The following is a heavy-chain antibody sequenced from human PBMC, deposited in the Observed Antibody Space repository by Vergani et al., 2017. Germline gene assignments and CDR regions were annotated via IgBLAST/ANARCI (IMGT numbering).Heavy chain of an antibody. CDR2: ISSSSSTI. D-gene: IGHD6-13*01. J-gene: IGHJ4*02. CDR3: ASSIAASRANY. CDR1: GFTFSSYA. Sequence: EVQLLESGGGLVQPGGSLRLSCAASGFTFSSYAMNWVRQSPGKGLEGVSYISSSSSTIYYADSVKGRFTISRDNAKNSLYVQMNSLRAEDAAVYYCASSIAASRANYWGKGSLVTVAS. V-gene: IGHV3-48*01.